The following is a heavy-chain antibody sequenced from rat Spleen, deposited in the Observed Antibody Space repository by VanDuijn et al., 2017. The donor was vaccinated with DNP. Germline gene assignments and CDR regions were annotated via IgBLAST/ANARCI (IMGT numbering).Heavy chain of an antibody. J-gene: IGHJ2*01. CDR1: GFIFSDYN. CDR3: ARRVYPAQGGYFDY. D-gene: IGHD1-4*01. V-gene: IGHV5S10*01. CDR2: ISYDGTRT. Sequence: EVQLVESGGGLVQPGRSLRLSCAASGFIFSDYNMAWVRQAPTKGLEWVATISYDGTRTYYRASVKGRFTISRDYAKPTLYLQMDSLRSEDTATYYCARRVYPAQGGYFDYWGQGVMVTVSS.